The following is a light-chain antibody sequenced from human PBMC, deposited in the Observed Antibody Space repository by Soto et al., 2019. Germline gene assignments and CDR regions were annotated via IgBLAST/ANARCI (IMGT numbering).Light chain of an antibody. J-gene: IGLJ1*01. CDR3: GSITRSSTSV. CDR2: DVT. CDR1: SSDVGGFEY. V-gene: IGLV2-14*01. Sequence: QSVLGHPDSVSGSPGQSITISCTGTSSDVGGFEYVSWYQHQPGKAPKLIIYDVTKRPSGVSNRFSGSKSGNTASLTISGIQAEDEGDYYCGSITRSSTSVFGTGTKVTVL.